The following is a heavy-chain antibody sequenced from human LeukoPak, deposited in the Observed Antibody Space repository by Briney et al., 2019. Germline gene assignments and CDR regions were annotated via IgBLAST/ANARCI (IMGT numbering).Heavy chain of an antibody. CDR3: AKDLYPYYYDTSGSDY. CDR1: AFSFSSYA. CDR2: LSGSGGTT. D-gene: IGHD3-22*01. J-gene: IGHJ4*02. Sequence: GGSLRLSCAASAFSFSSYAMSWVRQAPGKGLEWVSALSGSGGTTYYANSVKGQFTISRDNSKNTLFLQMNSLRAEDTAVYYCAKDLYPYYYDTSGSDYWGQGTLVTVSS. V-gene: IGHV3-23*01.